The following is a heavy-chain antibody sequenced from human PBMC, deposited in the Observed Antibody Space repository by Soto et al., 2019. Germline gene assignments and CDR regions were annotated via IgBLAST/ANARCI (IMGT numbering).Heavy chain of an antibody. J-gene: IGHJ4*02. CDR1: GFTFSSYS. D-gene: IGHD2-15*01. CDR2: ISTGSGSI. V-gene: IGHV3-48*01. Sequence: VQLVESGGGLVQPGGSLRLSCAASGFTFSSYSMNWVRQAPGMGLEWVSYISTGSGSIYYADSVKGRFTISRDNAKNSLFLQMNSLRAEDTAVYYCASGGSVPNWGQGTLVTVSS. CDR3: ASGGSVPN.